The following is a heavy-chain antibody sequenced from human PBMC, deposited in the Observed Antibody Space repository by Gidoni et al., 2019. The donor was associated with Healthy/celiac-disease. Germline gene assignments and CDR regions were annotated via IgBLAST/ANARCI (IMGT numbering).Heavy chain of an antibody. CDR2: IIPIFGTA. J-gene: IGHJ6*02. V-gene: IGHV1-69*01. CDR1: GATFSSYA. D-gene: IGHD2-2*01. CDR3: ARKSGVPAATLVNYYYYGMDV. Sequence: QVQLVQSGAEVKKPGSSVKVSCKASGATFSSYAITWVRQAPGQGLEWMGGIIPIFGTANYAQKFQGRVTITADESTSTAYMELSSLRSEDTAVYYCARKSGVPAATLVNYYYYGMDVWGQGTTVTVSS.